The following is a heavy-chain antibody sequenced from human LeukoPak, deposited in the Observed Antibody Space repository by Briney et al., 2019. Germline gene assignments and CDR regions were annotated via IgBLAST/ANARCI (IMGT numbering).Heavy chain of an antibody. D-gene: IGHD2/OR15-2a*01. Sequence: SETLSLTCAVYGGSFSGYYWSWIRQPPGKGLEWIGEINHSGSTNYNPSLKSRVTISVDTSKNQFSLNLRSVTAADTAVYYCARDLSSPNWFDPWGRGTLVTVSS. CDR1: GGSFSGYY. CDR2: INHSGST. V-gene: IGHV4-34*01. CDR3: ARDLSSPNWFDP. J-gene: IGHJ5*02.